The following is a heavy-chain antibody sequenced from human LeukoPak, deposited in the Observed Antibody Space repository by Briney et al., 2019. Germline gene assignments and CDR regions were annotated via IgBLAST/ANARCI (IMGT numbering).Heavy chain of an antibody. CDR3: ARCATYYFDY. V-gene: IGHV3-66*01. CDR1: GFTVNSNY. CDR2: MYISGNT. Sequence: GGSLRLSCDASGFTVNSNYMTWVRQAPGQGLEWVSIMYISGNTYYVDSVKGRFTISRDKSKNTVYLQMNSLRAEDTAVYYCARCATYYFDYWGQGALVTVSS. D-gene: IGHD3-16*01. J-gene: IGHJ4*02.